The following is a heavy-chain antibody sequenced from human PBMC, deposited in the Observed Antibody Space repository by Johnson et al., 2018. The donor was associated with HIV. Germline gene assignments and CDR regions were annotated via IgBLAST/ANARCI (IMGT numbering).Heavy chain of an antibody. V-gene: IGHV3-30-3*01. D-gene: IGHD6-6*01. Sequence: VESGGGVVQPGRSLRLSCAASGFTFSSYAMHWVRQAPGKGLEWVAVISYDGSNKYYADSVKGRFTISRDNSKNTLYLQMNSLRAEDTAVYYCARDRGSSSLDAFDIWGQGTMVTVSS. J-gene: IGHJ3*02. CDR1: GFTFSSYA. CDR3: ARDRGSSSLDAFDI. CDR2: ISYDGSNK.